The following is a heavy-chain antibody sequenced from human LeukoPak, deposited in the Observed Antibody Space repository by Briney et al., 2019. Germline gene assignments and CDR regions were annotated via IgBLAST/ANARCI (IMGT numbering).Heavy chain of an antibody. D-gene: IGHD3-16*02. V-gene: IGHV3-21*05. CDR1: GFTFSSYE. CDR3: ARDLIMITFGGVIGLNAFDI. J-gene: IGHJ3*02. CDR2: ISSSSSYI. Sequence: GGSLRLSCAASGFTFSSYEMNWVRQAPGKGLEWVSYISSSSSYIYYADSVKGRFTISRDNAKNSLYLQMNSLRAEDTAVYYCARDLIMITFGGVIGLNAFDIWGQGIMVTVSS.